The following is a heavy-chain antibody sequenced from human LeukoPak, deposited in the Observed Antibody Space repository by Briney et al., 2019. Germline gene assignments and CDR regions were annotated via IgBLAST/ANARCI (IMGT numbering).Heavy chain of an antibody. J-gene: IGHJ4*02. CDR1: GGSFSGYY. V-gene: IGHV4-34*01. CDR2: INDSGSV. Sequence: SETLSLTCAIYGGSFSGYYWSWIRQPPGKGLEWIGEINDSGSVNCNPSLKNRVTLSVDTSKNQFSLRLSSVAAADTAVYYCARRLVDSGASQVSDDWGQGTLVTVSS. D-gene: IGHD2-15*01. CDR3: ARRLVDSGASQVSDD.